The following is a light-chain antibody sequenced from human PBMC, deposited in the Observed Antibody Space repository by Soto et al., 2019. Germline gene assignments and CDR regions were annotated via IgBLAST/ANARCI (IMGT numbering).Light chain of an antibody. CDR3: CSLTTSHTDV. Sequence: QSALTQPASVSGSPGQSITISCTGTSSGIGHYDYVSWYQQHPGKAPKLMIYHVTYRPSGVSNRYSGSKSGNSASLTISGLQADDEADYYSCSLTTSHTDVFGSGTKLTVL. CDR1: SSGIGHYDY. J-gene: IGLJ1*01. V-gene: IGLV2-14*03. CDR2: HVT.